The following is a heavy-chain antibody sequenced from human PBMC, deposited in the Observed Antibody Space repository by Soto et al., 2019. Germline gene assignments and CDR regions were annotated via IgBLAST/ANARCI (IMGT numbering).Heavy chain of an antibody. CDR1: GYTFTRYG. CDR2: ISAYNGNT. V-gene: IGHV1-18*01. J-gene: IGHJ6*03. CDR3: AREVVPAAVTGAFYYYYMDV. D-gene: IGHD2-2*01. Sequence: QVQLVQSGAEVKKPGASVKVSCKASGYTFTRYGISWVRQAPGQGLEWMGWISAYNGNTNYAQKLQGRVTMTTDTSRRTAYMELRSLRSDDTAVYYCAREVVPAAVTGAFYYYYMDVWGKGTTVTVSS.